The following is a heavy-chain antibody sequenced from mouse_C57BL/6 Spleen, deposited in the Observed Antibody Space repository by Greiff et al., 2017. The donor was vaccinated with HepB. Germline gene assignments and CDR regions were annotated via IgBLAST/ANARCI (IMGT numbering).Heavy chain of an antibody. D-gene: IGHD1-1*01. V-gene: IGHV1-15*01. Sequence: QVQLQQSGAELVRPGALVTLSCKASGYTFTDYEMHWVKQTPVHGLEWIGAIDPETGGTAYNQKFKGKAILTADKSSSTAYMELRSLTSEDSAVYYCTRSNYYGSSNYWGQGTTLTVSS. J-gene: IGHJ2*01. CDR1: GYTFTDYE. CDR2: IDPETGGT. CDR3: TRSNYYGSSNY.